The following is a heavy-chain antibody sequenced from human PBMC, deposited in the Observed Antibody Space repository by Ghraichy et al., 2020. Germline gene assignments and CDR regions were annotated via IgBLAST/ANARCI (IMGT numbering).Heavy chain of an antibody. CDR2: ISGSGGST. Sequence: GESLNISCAASGFTFSNYAMSWVRQAPGKGLEWVSAISGSGGSTYYADSVKGRFTISRDSSKNTLYLQMNSLRAEDTAVYYCAKSGLVWDWFDPWGQGTLVTVSS. V-gene: IGHV3-23*01. D-gene: IGHD3/OR15-3a*01. CDR3: AKSGLVWDWFDP. J-gene: IGHJ5*02. CDR1: GFTFSNYA.